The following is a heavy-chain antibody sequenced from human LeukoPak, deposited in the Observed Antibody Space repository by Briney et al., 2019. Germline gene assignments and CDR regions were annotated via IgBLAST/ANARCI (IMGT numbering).Heavy chain of an antibody. J-gene: IGHJ4*02. V-gene: IGHV3-21*01. CDR1: GFTFSSYS. CDR2: ISNSGSYI. Sequence: GGSLGLSCAASGFTFSSYSMNWVRQAPGKGLEWVSSISNSGSYIYYADSVKGRFTISRDNAKNSLDIQMNSMRAEDTAVYYCARGPDGYNPLFDYWGQGTLVTVSS. CDR3: ARGPDGYNPLFDY. D-gene: IGHD5-24*01.